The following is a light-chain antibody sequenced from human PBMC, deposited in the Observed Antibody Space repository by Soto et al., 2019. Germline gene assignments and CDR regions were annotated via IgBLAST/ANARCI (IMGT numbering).Light chain of an antibody. V-gene: IGKV3-20*01. CDR2: GAT. J-gene: IGKJ4*01. Sequence: EIVLTQSPGTLSLSPGERATLSCRASQSVTSIYLAWYQQKPGQAPRLLIYGATSRATGIPDRFSGSGSGTDFTLTISRLEPGDFAVYYCQHYGGSFTFGGGTKVEIK. CDR3: QHYGGSFT. CDR1: QSVTSIY.